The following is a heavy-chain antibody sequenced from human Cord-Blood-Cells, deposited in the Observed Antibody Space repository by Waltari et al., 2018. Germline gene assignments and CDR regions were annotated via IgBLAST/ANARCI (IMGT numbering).Heavy chain of an antibody. CDR1: GGSISSSSYY. D-gene: IGHD4-17*01. CDR2: IYYSGST. V-gene: IGHV4-39*01. CDR3: ASRLIYGDYVGPDY. Sequence: QLQLQESGPGLVKPSETLSLTCTVSGGSISSSSYYWGWIHQPPGKGLEWIGSIYYSGSTYYNPSLKSRVTISVDTSKNQFSLKLSSVTAADTAVYYCASRLIYGDYVGPDYWGQGTLVTVSS. J-gene: IGHJ4*02.